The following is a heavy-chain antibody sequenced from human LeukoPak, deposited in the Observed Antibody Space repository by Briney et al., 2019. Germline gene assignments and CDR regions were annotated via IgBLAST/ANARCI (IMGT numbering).Heavy chain of an antibody. CDR1: GYTFTSYY. D-gene: IGHD3-10*01. CDR2: INPTGGST. CDR3: ARDRGFGELLYSELDY. V-gene: IGHV1-46*01. J-gene: IGHJ4*02. Sequence: ASVKVSCKASGYTFTSYYMHWVRQAPGQGLEWMGLINPTGGSTGYAQKFQGRVTMTRDTSISTAYMELSRLRSDDTAVYYCARDRGFGELLYSELDYWGQGTLVTVSS.